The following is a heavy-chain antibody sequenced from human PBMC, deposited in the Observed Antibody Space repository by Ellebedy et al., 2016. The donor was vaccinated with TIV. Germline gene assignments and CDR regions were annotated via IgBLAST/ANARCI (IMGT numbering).Heavy chain of an antibody. CDR2: IWSDGSKK. Sequence: GGSLRLXCAASGFTFNSYGMHWVRQAPDKGLEWVAVIWSDGSKKYYADSVKGRFSISRDNSKNTLYLQMNSLRAEDTAVYYCARGSIPRGRFDPWGQGTLVTVSS. CDR1: GFTFNSYG. V-gene: IGHV3-33*01. J-gene: IGHJ5*02. D-gene: IGHD2-21*01. CDR3: ARGSIPRGRFDP.